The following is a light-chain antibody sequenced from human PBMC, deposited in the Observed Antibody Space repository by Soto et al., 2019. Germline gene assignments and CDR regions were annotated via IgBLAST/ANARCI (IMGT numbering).Light chain of an antibody. Sequence: DIVMTQSPLSLPVTPGEPASSSCRSSQSLLHSNGYNYLDWYLQKPGQSPQLLIYLGSNRASGVPERFSGSGSGTDFTLKISRVEAEDFGVYYCMQALKTPATFGQGTKVEIK. J-gene: IGKJ1*01. V-gene: IGKV2-28*01. CDR2: LGS. CDR1: QSLLHSNGYNY. CDR3: MQALKTPAT.